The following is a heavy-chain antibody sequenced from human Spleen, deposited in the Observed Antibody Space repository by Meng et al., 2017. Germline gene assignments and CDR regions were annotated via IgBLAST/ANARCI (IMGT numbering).Heavy chain of an antibody. D-gene: IGHD6-13*01. CDR1: GYTFPDYW. CDR3: ARDEDISAAGKLFGDY. CDR2: INPKSGDT. J-gene: IGHJ4*02. V-gene: IGHV1-2*06. Sequence: QGQPVQAGAEVKKPGASVKVSGKASGYTFPDYWLHWVRRAPGQGLEWMGRINPKSGDTHYAQRFQGRVTMTGDTSISTAYMELSGLRSDDTAMYYCARDEDISAAGKLFGDYWGQGTLVTVFS.